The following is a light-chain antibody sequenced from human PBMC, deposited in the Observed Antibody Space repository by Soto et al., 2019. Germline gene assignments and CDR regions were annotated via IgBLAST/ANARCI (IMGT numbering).Light chain of an antibody. CDR2: KAS. V-gene: IGKV1-5*03. J-gene: IGKJ1*01. CDR1: QSISSW. Sequence: DIQMTQSPSTLSASVGDRVTITCRASQSISSWLAWYQQIPGKAPKLLIYKASSLESGVPSRFSGSGSGTEFTLTISSLQPDDCATYYGQQYNSYPWTFGQGTKVEIK. CDR3: QQYNSYPWT.